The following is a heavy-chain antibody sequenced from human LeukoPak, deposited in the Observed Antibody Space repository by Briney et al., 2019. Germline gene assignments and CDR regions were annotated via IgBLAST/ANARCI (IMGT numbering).Heavy chain of an antibody. D-gene: IGHD3-22*01. V-gene: IGHV1-2*06. CDR1: AYTLTDNY. Sequence: ASVKVSCKASAYTLTDNYMHWQRQAPAQGLELIGRITPNSGGTNYAQKFQGRVTMTMDTSISTVYIELNRLRSDDTAAYYCARVGYYESSGYYEYWGQGTLVTVSS. CDR3: ARVGYYESSGYYEY. J-gene: IGHJ4*02. CDR2: ITPNSGGT.